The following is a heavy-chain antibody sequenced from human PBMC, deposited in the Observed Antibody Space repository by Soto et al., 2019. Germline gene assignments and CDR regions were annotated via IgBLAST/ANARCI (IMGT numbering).Heavy chain of an antibody. CDR3: ARAPISLDIVLMDDNNWFDP. CDR1: GYTFTSYD. V-gene: IGHV1-8*01. Sequence: GASVKVSCKASGYTFTSYDINWVRQATGQGLEWMGWMNPNSGNTGYAQKFQGRVTMTRNTSISTAYMELSRLRSEGTAVYYCARAPISLDIVLMDDNNWFDPWGQGTLVTVSS. CDR2: MNPNSGNT. J-gene: IGHJ5*02. D-gene: IGHD2-8*01.